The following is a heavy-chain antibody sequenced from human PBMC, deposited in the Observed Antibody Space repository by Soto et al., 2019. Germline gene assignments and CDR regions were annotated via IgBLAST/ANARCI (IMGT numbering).Heavy chain of an antibody. V-gene: IGHV3-23*01. CDR3: AKVGRGGDANLYYLDY. Sequence: AGSLRLSCAASGFTFSSYAMSWVRQAPGTGLEWVSAISGSGGSTYYADSVKGRFTISRDNSKNTLYLQMNSLRAEDTAVYYCAKVGRGGDANLYYLDYWRQGTLVTVSS. CDR2: ISGSGGST. J-gene: IGHJ4*02. CDR1: GFTFSSYA. D-gene: IGHD2-21*02.